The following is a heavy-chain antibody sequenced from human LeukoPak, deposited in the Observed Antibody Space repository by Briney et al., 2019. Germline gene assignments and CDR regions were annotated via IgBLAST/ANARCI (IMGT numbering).Heavy chain of an antibody. Sequence: PSETLSLTCTVSGGSISSYYWSWIRQPPGKGLEWIGYIYYSGSTNYNPSLKSRVTISVDTSKNQFSLKLSSVTAADTAVYYCARGLGFGELPAPFDYWGQGTLVTVSS. CDR2: IYYSGST. D-gene: IGHD3-10*01. V-gene: IGHV4-59*01. CDR1: GGSISSYY. J-gene: IGHJ4*02. CDR3: ARGLGFGELPAPFDY.